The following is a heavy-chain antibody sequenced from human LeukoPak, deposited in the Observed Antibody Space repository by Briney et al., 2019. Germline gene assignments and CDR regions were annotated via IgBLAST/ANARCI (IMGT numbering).Heavy chain of an antibody. CDR2: INPNSGGT. CDR1: GYTFTGYY. D-gene: IGHD2-2*02. J-gene: IGHJ6*02. Sequence: ASVKVSCKASGYTFTGYYMHWVRQAPGQGLEWMGWINPNSGGTNYAQKFQGRVTMTRDTSISTAYMELSRLRSDDTAVYYCARAYCSSTSCYTHGMDVWGQGTTVTVSS. V-gene: IGHV1-2*02. CDR3: ARAYCSSTSCYTHGMDV.